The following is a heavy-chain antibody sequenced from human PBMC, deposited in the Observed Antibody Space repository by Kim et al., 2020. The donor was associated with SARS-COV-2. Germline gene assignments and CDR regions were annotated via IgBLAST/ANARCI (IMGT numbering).Heavy chain of an antibody. Sequence: GGSLRLSCAASGFTFSSYAMHWVRQAPGKGLEWVAVISYDGSNKYYADSVKGRFTISKDNSKNTLYLQMNSLRAEDTAVFYCARDGAYILIGCCVDPWG. D-gene: IGHD3-9*01. CDR2: ISYDGSNK. V-gene: IGHV3-30*04. J-gene: IGHJ2*01. CDR3: ARDGAYILIGCCVDP. CDR1: GFTFSSYA.